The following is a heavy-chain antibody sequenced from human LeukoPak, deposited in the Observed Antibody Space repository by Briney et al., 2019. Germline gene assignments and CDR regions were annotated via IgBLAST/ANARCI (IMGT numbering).Heavy chain of an antibody. CDR2: IGIDSGNT. J-gene: IGHJ4*02. Sequence: GGSLRPSCAASGFTFSDYSMNWVRQAPGKGLEWISYIGIDSGNTNYADSVKGRFTISGDEAKNSLYLQMNSLRVEDTAVYYCARDYKYAFDNWGQGTLVTVSS. V-gene: IGHV3-48*01. D-gene: IGHD5-24*01. CDR3: ARDYKYAFDN. CDR1: GFTFSDYS.